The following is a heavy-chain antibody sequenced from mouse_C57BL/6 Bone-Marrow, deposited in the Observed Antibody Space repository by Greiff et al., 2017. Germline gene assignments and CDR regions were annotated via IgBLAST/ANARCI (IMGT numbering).Heavy chain of an antibody. Sequence: VQLQQSGAELANPGASVKLSCKASGYTFTSYWMHWVKQRPGQGLEWIGYINPSSGYTKYNQKFKDKATSTADKSSSTAYMQLSSLTYEDSASNITTVVATDYFDYWGQGTTLTVSS. J-gene: IGHJ2*01. D-gene: IGHD1-1*01. CDR3: TVVATDYFDY. V-gene: IGHV1-7*01. CDR2: INPSSGYT. CDR1: GYTFTSYW.